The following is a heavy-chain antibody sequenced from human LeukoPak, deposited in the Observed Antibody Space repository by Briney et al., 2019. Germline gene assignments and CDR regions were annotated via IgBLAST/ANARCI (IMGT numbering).Heavy chain of an antibody. CDR2: ISYDGSVE. J-gene: IGHJ6*02. CDR3: ASGEGDILTGRIALYYGMDV. CDR1: GFTFSNYA. Sequence: PGRSLRLSCAASGFTFSNYAMHWVRQAPGKGLEWVALISYDGSVEKNAASVKGRFTISRDNSKNTLYLQMNSLRTEDTAVYYCASGEGDILTGRIALYYGMDVWGQGTTVTVSS. D-gene: IGHD3-9*01. V-gene: IGHV3-30*04.